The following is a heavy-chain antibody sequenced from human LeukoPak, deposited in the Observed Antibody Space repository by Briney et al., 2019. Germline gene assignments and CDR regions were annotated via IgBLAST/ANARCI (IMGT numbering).Heavy chain of an antibody. V-gene: IGHV5-10-1*01. Sequence: ASVKVSCKASGYSFTSYWISWVRQMPGKGLEWMGRIDPSDSYTNYSPSFQGHVTISADKSISTAYLQWSSLKASDTAMYYCARTSGYSYGNDYWGQGTLVTVSS. J-gene: IGHJ4*02. CDR3: ARTSGYSYGNDY. CDR1: GYSFTSYW. D-gene: IGHD5-18*01. CDR2: IDPSDSYT.